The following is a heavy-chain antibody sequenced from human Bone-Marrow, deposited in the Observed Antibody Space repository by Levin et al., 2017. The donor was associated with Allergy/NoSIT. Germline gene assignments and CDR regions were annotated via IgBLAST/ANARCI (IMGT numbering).Heavy chain of an antibody. D-gene: IGHD5-18*01. V-gene: IGHV1-3*01. CDR2: INAGKGDT. CDR1: GYTFSDYT. J-gene: IGHJ4*02. Sequence: GESLKISCKASGYTFSDYTIHWVRQAPGQRLEWMGWINAGKGDTKSSQKFQDRVTITGDTSASTAYMELSSLRSEDTAVYLCARLRARGYSYGYGFDYWGQGTPVTVSS. CDR3: ARLRARGYSYGYGFDY.